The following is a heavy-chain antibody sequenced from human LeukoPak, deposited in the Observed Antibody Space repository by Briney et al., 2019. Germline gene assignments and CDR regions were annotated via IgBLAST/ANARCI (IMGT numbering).Heavy chain of an antibody. CDR2: INTNTGNP. D-gene: IGHD3-10*01. Sequence: ASVKVSCKASGYTFTSYAMNWVRQAPGQGLEWMGWINTNTGNPTYAQGFTGRFVFSLDTSVSTAYLQISSLKAEDTAVYYCARASYGSGSYYGDAFDIWGQGTMVTVSS. J-gene: IGHJ3*02. CDR3: ARASYGSGSYYGDAFDI. CDR1: GYTFTSYA. V-gene: IGHV7-4-1*02.